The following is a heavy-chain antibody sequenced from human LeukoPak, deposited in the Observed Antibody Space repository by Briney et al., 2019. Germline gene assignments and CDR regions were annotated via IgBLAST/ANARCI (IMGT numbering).Heavy chain of an antibody. Sequence: PSETLSLTCAVYGGSFSGYYWSWIRQPPGKGLEWIGEINHSGSTNYNPSLKSRVTISVDTSKNQFSLKLSSVTAADTAVYYCARLRYSGSYWIRGILDYWGQGTLVTVSS. V-gene: IGHV4-34*01. CDR3: ARLRYSGSYWIRGILDY. CDR2: INHSGST. CDR1: GGSFSGYY. D-gene: IGHD1-26*01. J-gene: IGHJ4*02.